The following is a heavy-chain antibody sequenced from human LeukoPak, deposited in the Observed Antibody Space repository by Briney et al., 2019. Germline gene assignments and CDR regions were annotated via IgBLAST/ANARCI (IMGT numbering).Heavy chain of an antibody. CDR3: AREGMEITGTHAARLDY. CDR1: GGIFSSYA. CDR2: IIPIFGTA. D-gene: IGHD1-7*01. J-gene: IGHJ4*02. Sequence: ASVKVSCKASGGIFSSYAISWVRQAPGQGLEWMGGIIPIFGTANYAQKFQGRVTITTDESTSTAYMELSSLRSEDTAVYYCAREGMEITGTHAARLDYWGQGTLVTVSS. V-gene: IGHV1-69*05.